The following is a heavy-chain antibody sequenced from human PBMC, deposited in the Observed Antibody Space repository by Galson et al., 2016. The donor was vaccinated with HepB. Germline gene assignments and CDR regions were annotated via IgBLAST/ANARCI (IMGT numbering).Heavy chain of an antibody. J-gene: IGHJ4*02. CDR2: ISYDGLVQ. CDR1: GFTFTSFP. Sequence: SLRLSCAASGFTFTSFPMHWVRQAPGKGLEWVAVISYDGLVQKYSDSVKGRFTISRDDSKNTVYLQMHSLRDEDTALYYCARDPQPGHGDYFDYWGQGTLVAVSS. D-gene: IGHD4-17*01. V-gene: IGHV3-30*04. CDR3: ARDPQPGHGDYFDY.